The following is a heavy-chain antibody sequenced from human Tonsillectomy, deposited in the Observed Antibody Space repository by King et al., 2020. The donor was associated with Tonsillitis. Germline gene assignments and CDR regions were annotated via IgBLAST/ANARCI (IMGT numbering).Heavy chain of an antibody. D-gene: IGHD3-22*01. V-gene: IGHV3-21*01. CDR3: ARVKKYYYDSSGYPLDTFDI. CDR2: IGSSGGYI. J-gene: IGHJ3*02. Sequence: VQLVESGGGLVKPGGSLRLSCAASEFIFSTYTMNWVRQAPGKGLEWVSSIGSSGGYIYYADSVKGRFTITRDNADNSLYLQMNSLRAEDTAVYYCARVKKYYYDSSGYPLDTFDIWGQGTMVTVSS. CDR1: EFIFSTYT.